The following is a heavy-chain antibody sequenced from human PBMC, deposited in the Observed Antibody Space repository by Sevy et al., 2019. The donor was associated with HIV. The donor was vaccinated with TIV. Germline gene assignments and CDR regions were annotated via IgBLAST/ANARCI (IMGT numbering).Heavy chain of an antibody. CDR2: ISWNGSAI. J-gene: IGHJ4*02. D-gene: IGHD3-3*02. CDR1: GFAFGDYT. Sequence: GGSLRLSCAASGFAFGDYTMHWVRQAPGKGLEWVSGISWNGSAIAYADSVKGRFAISRDDAKNSLYLQISGLRVEDTALYFCARGTTWAGIEDYWGQGTLVTVSS. V-gene: IGHV3-9*01. CDR3: ARGTTWAGIEDY.